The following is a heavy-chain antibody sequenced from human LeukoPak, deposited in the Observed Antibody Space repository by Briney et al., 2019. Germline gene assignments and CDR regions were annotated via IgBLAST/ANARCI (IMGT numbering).Heavy chain of an antibody. J-gene: IGHJ4*02. CDR1: GFTVTTNY. V-gene: IGHV3-66*01. Sequence: PGGSLRLSCAVSGFTVTTNYMSWVRQAPGKGLEWVSIIHRDGSTYYADSVKGRFTISRDNSKNTLYLQMNSLRVEDTAVYYCARGDGFMIRDWGQGTLVTVSS. CDR3: ARGDGFMIRD. CDR2: IHRDGST. D-gene: IGHD3-10*01.